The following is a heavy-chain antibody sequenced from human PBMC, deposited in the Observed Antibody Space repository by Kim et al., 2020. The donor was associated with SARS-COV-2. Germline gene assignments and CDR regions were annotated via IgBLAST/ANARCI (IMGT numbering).Heavy chain of an antibody. D-gene: IGHD6-13*01. V-gene: IGHV4-39*01. J-gene: IGHJ4*02. CDR1: GGSISSSSYY. Sequence: SETLSLTCTVSGGSISSSSYYWGWIRQPPGKGLEWIGSIYYSGSTYYNPSLKSRVTISVDTSKNQFSLKLSSVTAADTAVYYCARHDPTAGNRGADYWGQGTLVTVSS. CDR3: ARHDPTAGNRGADY. CDR2: IYYSGST.